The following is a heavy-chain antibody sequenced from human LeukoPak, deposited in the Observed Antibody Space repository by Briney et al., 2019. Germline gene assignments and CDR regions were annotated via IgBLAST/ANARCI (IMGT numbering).Heavy chain of an antibody. CDR1: GGSISTYY. V-gene: IGHV4-59*01. CDR2: IYYSGST. D-gene: IGHD3-9*01. J-gene: IGHJ4*02. CDR3: ARVGYYDILTGYGGYFDY. Sequence: SETLSLTCTVSGGSISTYYWSWIRQPPGKGLEWIGYIYYSGSTNYNPSLKSRVTISVDTSKNQFSLKLSSVTAADTAVYYCARVGYYDILTGYGGYFDYWGQGTLVTVSS.